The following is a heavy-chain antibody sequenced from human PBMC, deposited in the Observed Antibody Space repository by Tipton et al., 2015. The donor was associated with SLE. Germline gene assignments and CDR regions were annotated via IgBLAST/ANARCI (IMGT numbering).Heavy chain of an antibody. CDR2: ISGYNGDT. Sequence: QLVQSGAEVKKPGASVKVSCKASGYTFTSYGFSWVRQAPEQGLEWMGWISGYNGDTHYAQKLQGRVTMTTDTSTTTAYMELRSLRSDDTAVYYCASGDSSSWLYFDYWGQGTLVTVSS. V-gene: IGHV1-18*01. D-gene: IGHD6-13*01. CDR1: GYTFTSYG. CDR3: ASGDSSSWLYFDY. J-gene: IGHJ4*02.